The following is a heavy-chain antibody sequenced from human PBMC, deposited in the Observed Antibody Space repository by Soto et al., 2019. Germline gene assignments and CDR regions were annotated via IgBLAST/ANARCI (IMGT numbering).Heavy chain of an antibody. D-gene: IGHD1-20*01. Sequence: QVQLVESGGGVVQPGRSLRLFCASSGFTFSTYGMHWVRQAPGKGLEWVAVIWYDGSIKNYGDSVKGRFTISRDNSKNTLYLQMNSLRAEDTAVYYCARDRRYNWNYFDYWGQGTLVTVSS. CDR2: IWYDGSIK. J-gene: IGHJ4*02. CDR1: GFTFSTYG. CDR3: ARDRRYNWNYFDY. V-gene: IGHV3-33*01.